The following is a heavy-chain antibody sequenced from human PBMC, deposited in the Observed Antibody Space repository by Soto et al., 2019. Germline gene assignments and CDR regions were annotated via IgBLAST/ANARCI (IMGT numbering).Heavy chain of an antibody. D-gene: IGHD3-22*01. CDR2: ISTYNGNT. CDR1: GYTFTTYG. V-gene: IGHV1-18*01. CDR3: ARGPTDYYDNSGDYFLDY. Sequence: GASVKVSCKASGYTFTTYGMSWGRQAPGQGLDWMGWISTYNGNTKYAERLQGRVTMTTDTTTSIAYMELRSLRSDDTAVYYCARGPTDYYDNSGDYFLDYWGQGTLVTVSS. J-gene: IGHJ4*02.